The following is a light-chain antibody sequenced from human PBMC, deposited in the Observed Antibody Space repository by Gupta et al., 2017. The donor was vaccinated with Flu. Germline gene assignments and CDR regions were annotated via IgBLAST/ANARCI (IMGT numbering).Light chain of an antibody. Sequence: SSNIGSNAVNWYRQVPGTSPKLLIYGSNQRPSGVPDRFAGSKSGTSASLAIRGLQSEDEADYYCAAWDDSLNGHYVFGTGTKVTVL. J-gene: IGLJ1*01. CDR3: AAWDDSLNGHYV. V-gene: IGLV1-44*01. CDR2: GSN. CDR1: SSNIGSNA.